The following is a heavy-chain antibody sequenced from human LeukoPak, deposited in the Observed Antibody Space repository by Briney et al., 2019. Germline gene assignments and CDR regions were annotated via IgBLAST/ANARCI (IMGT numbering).Heavy chain of an antibody. CDR1: DYSISSGYY. V-gene: IGHV4-38-2*02. J-gene: IGHJ4*02. D-gene: IGHD6-19*01. CDR3: ASRSGWYFYYFDY. CDR2: LYHSGST. Sequence: SETLSLTCTVSDYSISSGYYWGWIRQPPRKGLEWIGSLYHSGSTYYNPSLKSRVTISVDTSKNQFSLKLNSVTAADTAVYYCASRSGWYFYYFDYWGQGTLVTVSS.